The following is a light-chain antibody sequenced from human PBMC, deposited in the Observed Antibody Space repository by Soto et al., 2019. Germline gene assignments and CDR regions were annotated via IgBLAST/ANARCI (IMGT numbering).Light chain of an antibody. CDR2: GAS. CDR1: QSISDT. CDR3: QQYNNWPWT. J-gene: IGKJ1*01. Sequence: EIVLTQSPGTLSLSPGERAPLSCRARQSISDTLAWYPQKPGQAPRLLIHGASTRAPGFPARFSGSGSGTDFTLTISSLQSEDFAVYYCQQYNNWPWTFGQGTKVDIK. V-gene: IGKV3-15*01.